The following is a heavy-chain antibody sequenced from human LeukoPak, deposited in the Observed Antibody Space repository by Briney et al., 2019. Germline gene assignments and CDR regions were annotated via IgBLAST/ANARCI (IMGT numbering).Heavy chain of an antibody. J-gene: IGHJ4*02. CDR3: ARDPTNTSGWYVYFDY. D-gene: IGHD6-19*01. CDR2: ISCYNGDT. CDR1: GYTFTSHG. Sequence: ASVKVSCKASGYTFTSHGISWVRQAPGQGLEWMGWISCYNGDTKYAQNLQGGVTMTTDASTSTAYMELRSLRSDDTAVYYCARDPTNTSGWYVYFDYWGQGTLVTVSS. V-gene: IGHV1-18*01.